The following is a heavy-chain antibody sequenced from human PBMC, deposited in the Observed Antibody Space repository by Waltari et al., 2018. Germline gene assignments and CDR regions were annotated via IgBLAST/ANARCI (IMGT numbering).Heavy chain of an antibody. V-gene: IGHV4-34*01. J-gene: IGHJ4*02. Sequence: QVQLQQWGAGLLKPSETLSLTCAVYGGSFSGYYWSWLRQPPGKGLEWIGEINHSGSTNYNPSLKSRVTISVDTSKNQFSLKLSSVTAADTAVYYCARGAGSVSSSGEGYFDYWGQGTLVTVSS. CDR1: GGSFSGYY. CDR3: ARGAGSVSSSGEGYFDY. D-gene: IGHD6-13*01. CDR2: INHSGST.